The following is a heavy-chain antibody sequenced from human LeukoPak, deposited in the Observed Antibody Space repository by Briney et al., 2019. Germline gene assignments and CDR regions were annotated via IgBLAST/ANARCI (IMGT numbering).Heavy chain of an antibody. V-gene: IGHV1-46*01. J-gene: IGHJ5*02. CDR2: INPSGGST. Sequence: GASVKVSCKASGYTFTSYYMHWVRQAPGQGLEWMGIINPSGGSTSYAQKFQGRVTMTTDMSTSTVYMDLSSLRSEDTAVYYCARDQLQYPHQGFDPWGQGTLVTVSS. CDR1: GYTFTSYY. D-gene: IGHD2-2*01. CDR3: ARDQLQYPHQGFDP.